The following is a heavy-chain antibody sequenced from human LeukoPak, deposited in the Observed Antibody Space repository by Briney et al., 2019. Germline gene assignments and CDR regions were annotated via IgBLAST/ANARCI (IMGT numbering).Heavy chain of an antibody. D-gene: IGHD3-10*01. CDR1: GGSISSGGYY. V-gene: IGHV4-31*03. Sequence: SQTLSLTCTVSGGSISSGGYYWSWIRQHPGKGLEWIGYIYYSGSTYYNPSLKSRVTISVDTSKNQFSLKLSSVTAADTAVYYWASREGVRAGYFDDWGQGTLVTVSS. CDR3: ASREGVRAGYFDD. CDR2: IYYSGST. J-gene: IGHJ4*02.